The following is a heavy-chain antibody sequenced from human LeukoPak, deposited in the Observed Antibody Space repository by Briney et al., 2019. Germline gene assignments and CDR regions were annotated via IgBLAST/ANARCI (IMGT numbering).Heavy chain of an antibody. CDR1: GYSISSGYY. J-gene: IGHJ5*02. CDR3: ARDPGRIAVAGS. CDR2: NYHSGST. V-gene: IGHV4-38-2*02. D-gene: IGHD6-19*01. Sequence: PSETLSLTCAVSGYSISSGYYWGWIRQPPGKGLEWIGSNYHSGSTYYNPSLKSRVTISVDTSKNQFSLKLSSVTAADTAVYYCARDPGRIAVAGSWGQGTLVTVSS.